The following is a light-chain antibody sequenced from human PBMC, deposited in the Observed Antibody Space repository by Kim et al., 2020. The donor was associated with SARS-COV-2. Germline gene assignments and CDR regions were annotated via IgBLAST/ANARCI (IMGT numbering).Light chain of an antibody. CDR2: LNRDGSH. CDR3: QTCGTGTWV. Sequence: ATVKLTRTLKSGESSHAIGWHEEEPEEGPRYLMELNRDGSHSKGDGIPDRFSGSSSGAGRYLTISSLQSEDEADYYCQTCGTGTWVFGGGTQLTVL. CDR1: SGESSHA. J-gene: IGLJ3*02. V-gene: IGLV4-69*01.